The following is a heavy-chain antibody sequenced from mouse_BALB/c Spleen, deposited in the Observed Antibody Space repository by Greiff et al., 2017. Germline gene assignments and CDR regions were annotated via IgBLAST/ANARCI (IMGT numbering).Heavy chain of an antibody. D-gene: IGHD2-1*01. J-gene: IGHJ4*01. Sequence: DVQLVESGGGLVQPGGSRKLSCAASGFTFSSFGMHWVRQAPEKGLEWVAYISSGSSTIYYADTVKGRFTISRDNPKNTLFLQMTSLRSEDTAMYFCARSGNYPYYAMDYWGQGTSVTVSS. CDR3: ARSGNYPYYAMDY. CDR1: GFTFSSFG. V-gene: IGHV5-17*02. CDR2: ISSGSSTI.